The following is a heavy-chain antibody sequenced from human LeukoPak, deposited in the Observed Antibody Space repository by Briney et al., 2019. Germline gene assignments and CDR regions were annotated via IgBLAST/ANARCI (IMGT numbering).Heavy chain of an antibody. J-gene: IGHJ2*01. D-gene: IGHD5-18*01. CDR2: TRNKANGYTT. V-gene: IGHV3-72*01. CDR1: GFTTSAYY. CDR3: AGVGFTYGHGHFDL. Sequence: GGSLRLSCAASGFTTSAYYMDWVRQAPGKGLEWVGRTRNKANGYTTEYAASVKGRFTISRDESKNSLDLQMNSLKTEDTAVYHCAGVGFTYGHGHFDLWGRGTLVTVSS.